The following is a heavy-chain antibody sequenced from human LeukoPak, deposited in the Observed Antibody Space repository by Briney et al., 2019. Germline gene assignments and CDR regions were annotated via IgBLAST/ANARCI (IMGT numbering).Heavy chain of an antibody. V-gene: IGHV4-59*01. D-gene: IGHD3-16*02. CDR3: ARVRNYPDAFDI. CDR1: GDSISTYY. J-gene: IGHJ3*02. CDR2: IYSSGTT. Sequence: SETLSLTCAVSGDSISTYYWSWIRQPPGKGLEWIGYIYSSGTTNNNPSLRSRVTISLDKSKNQFSLRLSSVTAADTALYYCARVRNYPDAFDIWSLGTMVTVSS.